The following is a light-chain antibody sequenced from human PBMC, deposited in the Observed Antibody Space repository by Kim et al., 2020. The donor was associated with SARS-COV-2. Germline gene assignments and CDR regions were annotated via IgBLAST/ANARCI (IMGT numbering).Light chain of an antibody. CDR3: QVWDSSSDHPV. Sequence: APGKTTRITCGGNNSGSKSVHWYQQKPGQAPVLVIYYDSDRPSGIPERFSGSNSGNTATLTISRVEAGDEADYYCQVWDSSSDHPVFGTGTKVTVL. V-gene: IGLV3-21*04. CDR2: YDS. CDR1: NSGSKS. J-gene: IGLJ1*01.